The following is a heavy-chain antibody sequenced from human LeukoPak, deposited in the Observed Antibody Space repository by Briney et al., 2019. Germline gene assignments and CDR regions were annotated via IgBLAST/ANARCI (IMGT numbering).Heavy chain of an antibody. Sequence: ASVRVSCKASGYTFTSYGISWVRQAPGQGLEWMGWISAYNGNINYAQKLQGRVTMTTDTSTSTAYMELRSLRSDDTAVYYCARPRYSNYLYNWFDPWGQGTLVTVSS. CDR2: ISAYNGNI. D-gene: IGHD4-11*01. CDR1: GYTFTSYG. CDR3: ARPRYSNYLYNWFDP. J-gene: IGHJ5*02. V-gene: IGHV1-18*01.